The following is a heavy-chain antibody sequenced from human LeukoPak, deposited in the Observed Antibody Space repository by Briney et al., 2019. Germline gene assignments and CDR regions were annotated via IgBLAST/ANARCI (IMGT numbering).Heavy chain of an antibody. V-gene: IGHV4-34*01. D-gene: IGHD2-2*01. CDR1: GGSFSGYY. Sequence: PSETLSLTCAVYGGSFSGYYWSWIRQPPGKGLEWIGEINHSGSTNYNPSLKSRVTISVDTSKNQFSLKLSSVTAADTAVYYCARSSSNTSCYGDDDYWGQGTLVTVSS. CDR3: ARSSSNTSCYGDDDY. CDR2: INHSGST. J-gene: IGHJ4*02.